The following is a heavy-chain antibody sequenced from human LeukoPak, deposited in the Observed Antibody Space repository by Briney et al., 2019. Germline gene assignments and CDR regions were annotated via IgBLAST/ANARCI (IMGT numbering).Heavy chain of an antibody. CDR3: AAGDNNDAFDI. Sequence: GASVKVSCKASGCTFSSYAISWVRQAPGQGLEWMGRIITIFCTANYAQKLQGRVTIPTDESTSTAYMELSSLRSEDAAVYYCAAGDNNDAFDIWGQGTMVTVSS. V-gene: IGHV1-69*05. J-gene: IGHJ3*02. CDR1: GCTFSSYA. CDR2: IITIFCTA. D-gene: IGHD3-16*01.